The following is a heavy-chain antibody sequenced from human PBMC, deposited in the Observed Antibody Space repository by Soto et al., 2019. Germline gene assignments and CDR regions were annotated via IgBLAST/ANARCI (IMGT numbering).Heavy chain of an antibody. D-gene: IGHD3-22*01. V-gene: IGHV2-70*04. CDR3: ARIGISDYYDSSGFDY. Sequence: SGPTLVNPTQTLTLTCTFSGFSLSTSGMRVSWLRQPPGKALEWLARIYWDDEKFYSTSLKPRLTISKDTSRNQVVLTMTNMDPVDTATYYCARIGISDYYDSSGFDYWGQGTLVTVSS. J-gene: IGHJ4*02. CDR2: IYWDDEK. CDR1: GFSLSTSGMR.